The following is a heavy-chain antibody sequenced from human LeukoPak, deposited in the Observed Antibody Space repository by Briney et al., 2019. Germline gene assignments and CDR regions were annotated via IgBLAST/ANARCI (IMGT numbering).Heavy chain of an antibody. D-gene: IGHD5-18*01. V-gene: IGHV4-30-4*08. J-gene: IGHJ2*01. CDR2: IYYSGST. CDR1: GGSISSGDYY. Sequence: SETLSLTCTVSGGSISSGDYYWSWIRQPPGKGLEWIGYIYYSGSTYYNPSLKSRVTISVDTSKNQFSLKLSSVTAADTAVYYCARDRRKVVDTAMVTAYWYFDLWGRGTLVTVSS. CDR3: ARDRRKVVDTAMVTAYWYFDL.